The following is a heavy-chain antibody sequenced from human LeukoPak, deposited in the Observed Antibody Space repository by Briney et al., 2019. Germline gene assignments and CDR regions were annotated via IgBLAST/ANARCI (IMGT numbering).Heavy chain of an antibody. D-gene: IGHD6-13*01. CDR2: IYHSGST. J-gene: IGHJ5*02. CDR3: ARVGSWYHNWFDP. CDR1: GYSISSGYY. V-gene: IGHV4-38-2*02. Sequence: SETLSLTCTVSGYSISSGYYWGWIRQPPGKGLEWIGSIYHSGSTYYNPSLKSRVTISVDTSKNQFSLKLSSVTAADTAVYYCARVGSWYHNWFDPWGQGTLVTVSS.